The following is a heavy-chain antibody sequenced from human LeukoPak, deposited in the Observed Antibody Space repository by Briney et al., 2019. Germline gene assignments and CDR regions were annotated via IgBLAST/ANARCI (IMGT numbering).Heavy chain of an antibody. CDR2: IYYSGST. V-gene: IGHV4-59*01. CDR1: GGSISSYY. CDR3: ARGVGQWLSDYYYYYGMDV. D-gene: IGHD6-19*01. Sequence: SETQSLTCTVSGGSISSYYWSWIRQPPGKGLEWIGYIYYSGSTNYNPSLKSRVTISVDTSKNQFSLKLSSVTAADTAVYYCARGVGQWLSDYYYYYGMDVWGQGTTVTVSS. J-gene: IGHJ6*02.